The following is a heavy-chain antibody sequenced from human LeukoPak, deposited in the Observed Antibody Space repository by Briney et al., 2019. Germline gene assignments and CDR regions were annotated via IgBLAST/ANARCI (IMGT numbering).Heavy chain of an antibody. CDR3: ARDGHIRGFDS. Sequence: TSETLSLTCSVSGASFNISYWTWFRQPAGKGLEWIGRVSPRGGTNYNPSLKSRVTMSLDTSKSQVSLKLTSVTAADTAVYFCARDGHIRGFDSWGQGTLVIVSS. J-gene: IGHJ4*02. CDR2: VSPRGGT. CDR1: GASFNISY. D-gene: IGHD2-21*01. V-gene: IGHV4-4*07.